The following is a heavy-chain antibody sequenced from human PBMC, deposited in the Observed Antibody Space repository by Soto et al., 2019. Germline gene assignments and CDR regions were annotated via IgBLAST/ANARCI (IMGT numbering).Heavy chain of an antibody. CDR1: GFTFSSYG. D-gene: IGHD3-22*01. Sequence: QVQLVESGGGVVQPGRSLRLSCAASGFTFSSYGMHWVRQAPVKGLEWVAVISYDGSNKYYADSVKGRFTISRDNSKNTLYLPMNSLRAEDTSVYYCAKDREYYDSSGYYFDYWGQGTLVTVSS. J-gene: IGHJ4*02. CDR3: AKDREYYDSSGYYFDY. V-gene: IGHV3-30*18. CDR2: ISYDGSNK.